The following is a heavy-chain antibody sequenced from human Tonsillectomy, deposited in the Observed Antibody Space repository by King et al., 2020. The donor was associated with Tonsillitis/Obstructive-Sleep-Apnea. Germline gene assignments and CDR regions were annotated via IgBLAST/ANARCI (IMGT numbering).Heavy chain of an antibody. D-gene: IGHD2-2*01. V-gene: IGHV1-18*01. J-gene: IGHJ3*02. CDR1: GYTFTSYG. CDR3: ARIRLYCSSTSCYPQGAFDI. CDR2: ISAYNGNK. Sequence: VQLVESGAEVKKPGASVKVSCQASGYTFTSYGVSWVRQAPGQGLEWMAWISAYNGNKNYTQNLQDRVTMTTDTSTSTAYLELRSLRSDDTAVYYCARIRLYCSSTSCYPQGAFDIWGQGTMVTVSS.